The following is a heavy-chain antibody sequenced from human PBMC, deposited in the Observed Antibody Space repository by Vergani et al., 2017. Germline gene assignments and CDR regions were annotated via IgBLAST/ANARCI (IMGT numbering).Heavy chain of an antibody. CDR2: IYWDDDK. J-gene: IGHJ4*02. V-gene: IGHV2-5*02. D-gene: IGHD6-13*01. CDR1: GFSLSTSGVG. Sequence: QITLKESGPTLVKPTQTLTLTCTFSGFSLSTSGVGVGWIRQPPGKALEWLALIYWDDDKRYSPSLKSRLTITKDTSKNQVVLTMTNMDPVDTATFYCAHRGSSSWYGPGYFDYWGQGTLVTVSS. CDR3: AHRGSSSWYGPGYFDY.